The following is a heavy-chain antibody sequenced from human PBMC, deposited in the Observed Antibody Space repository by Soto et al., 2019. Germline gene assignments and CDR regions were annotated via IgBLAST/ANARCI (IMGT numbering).Heavy chain of an antibody. Sequence: PGGSLRLSCAASGFTFSSYAMHWVRQAPGKGLEWVAVISYDGSNKYYADSVKGRFTISRDNSKNTLYLQMNSLRAEDTAVYYCAREGLYSSSYYFDYWGQGTLVTVSS. CDR1: GFTFSSYA. V-gene: IGHV3-30-3*01. CDR3: AREGLYSSSYYFDY. D-gene: IGHD6-6*01. CDR2: ISYDGSNK. J-gene: IGHJ4*02.